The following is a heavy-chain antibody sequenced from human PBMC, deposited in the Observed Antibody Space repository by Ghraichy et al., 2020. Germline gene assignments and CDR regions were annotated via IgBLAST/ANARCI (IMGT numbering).Heavy chain of an antibody. D-gene: IGHD3-22*01. CDR2: ISAYNGNT. CDR3: ARGPGFSSGYYFRDYAFDI. Sequence: ASVKVSCKASGYTFTGYGISWVRQAPGQGLEWMGLISAYNGNTNYPQKLQGRVTMTTDTSTNTAYMELRSLRSDDTAVYYCARGPGFSSGYYFRDYAFDIWGPGTMVTVSS. J-gene: IGHJ3*02. V-gene: IGHV1-18*01. CDR1: GYTFTGYG.